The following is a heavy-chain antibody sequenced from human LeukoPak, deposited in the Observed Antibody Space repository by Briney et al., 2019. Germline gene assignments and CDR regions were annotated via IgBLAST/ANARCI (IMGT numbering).Heavy chain of an antibody. Sequence: GGSLRLSCGASGFIFDAHDMHWVRQAPGKGLEWVAFIRSDGYHTYYADSVKGRFTISRDNSKNTLYLQMNSLRAEDTAVYYCAKARYCSGGSCFPQLTPDYWGQGTLVTVSS. CDR3: AKARYCSGGSCFPQLTPDY. J-gene: IGHJ4*02. CDR2: IRSDGYHT. CDR1: GFIFDAHD. V-gene: IGHV3-30*02. D-gene: IGHD2-15*01.